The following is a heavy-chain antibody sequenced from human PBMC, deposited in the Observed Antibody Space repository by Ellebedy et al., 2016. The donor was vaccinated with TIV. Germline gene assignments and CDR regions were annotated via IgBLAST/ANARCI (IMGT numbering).Heavy chain of an antibody. CDR2: ITERGGNS. D-gene: IGHD6-6*01. CDR3: ILKGMSARLD. Sequence: GESLKISCAASGLTFSSHALSWVRQAPGKGLEWVSSITERGGNSYYADSLKGRFTISRANSKDTLFLQMNSLRAEDTAVYYCILKGMSARLDWGQGTLVTVSS. CDR1: GLTFSSHA. V-gene: IGHV3-23*01. J-gene: IGHJ1*01.